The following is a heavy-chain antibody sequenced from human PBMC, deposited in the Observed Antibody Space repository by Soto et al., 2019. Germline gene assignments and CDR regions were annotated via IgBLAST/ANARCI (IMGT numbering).Heavy chain of an antibody. V-gene: IGHV4-39*01. D-gene: IGHD2-8*01. CDR1: GGSISDDTYY. CDR2: IYYSGTS. Sequence: SETLSLTCTVSGGSISDDTYYWGWIRQPPGKGLEWIGSIYYSGTSSYNPSLESRVTMSVDTSKKQLSLRLRSVTATDTAVYYCARLHCTRPGCVPLAPWGHGTLVTVSS. CDR3: ARLHCTRPGCVPLAP. J-gene: IGHJ5*02.